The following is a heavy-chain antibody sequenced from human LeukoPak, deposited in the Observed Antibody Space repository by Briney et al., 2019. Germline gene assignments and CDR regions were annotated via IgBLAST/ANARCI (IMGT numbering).Heavy chain of an antibody. CDR2: IWHDGSNK. CDR3: AKDKTAIDYFDY. J-gene: IGHJ4*02. V-gene: IGHV3-33*06. CDR1: GFTFSSYA. Sequence: GGSLRLSCAASGFTFSSYAMSWVRQAPGKGPEWVAVIWHDGSNKYYADSVKGRFTISRDNSKNTLYLQMNSLRAEDTAVYYCAKDKTAIDYFDYWGQGTLVTVSS. D-gene: IGHD2-2*02.